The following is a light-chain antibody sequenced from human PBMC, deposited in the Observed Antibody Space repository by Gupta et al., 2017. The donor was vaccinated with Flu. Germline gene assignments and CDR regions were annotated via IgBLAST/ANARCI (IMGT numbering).Light chain of an antibody. J-gene: IGLJ2*01. CDR3: SVWDDSLNGVV. CDR2: LDD. V-gene: IGLV1-36*01. CDR1: SSNIGNNA. Sequence: VTISCSGRSSNIGNNAVAWYQQVPGKAPKLLSYLDDLGASGVSDRFSASKSGTSASLAITGLQSEDEADYYCSVWDDSLNGVVFGGGTKLTVL.